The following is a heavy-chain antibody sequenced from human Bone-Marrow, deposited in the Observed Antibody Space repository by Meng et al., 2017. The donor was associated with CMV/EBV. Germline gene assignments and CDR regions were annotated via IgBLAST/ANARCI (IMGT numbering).Heavy chain of an antibody. J-gene: IGHJ3*02. CDR3: RRGYTEAFDI. Sequence: GESLKISCAASGFTFSNAWMSWVRQAPGKGLEWVGRIKSKTDGGTTDYAAPVKGRFTISRDDSKNTLYLQMNSLKTEDTAVYYCRRGYTEAFDIWGQGTMVTVSS. CDR1: GFTFSNAW. V-gene: IGHV3-15*01. D-gene: IGHD2-2*02. CDR2: IKSKTDGGTT.